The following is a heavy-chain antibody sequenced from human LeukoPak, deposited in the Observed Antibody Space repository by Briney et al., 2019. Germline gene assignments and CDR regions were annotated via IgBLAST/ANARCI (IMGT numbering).Heavy chain of an antibody. CDR1: GGTFSSYA. Sequence: ASVKVSCKASGGTFSSYAISWVRQAPGQGLEWMGGIIPIFGTANYAQKFQGRVTITTDESTSTAYMELSSLRSEDTAVYYCATLYGAQGDYFDSWGQGTLVTVSS. J-gene: IGHJ4*02. D-gene: IGHD4-17*01. V-gene: IGHV1-69*05. CDR2: IIPIFGTA. CDR3: ATLYGAQGDYFDS.